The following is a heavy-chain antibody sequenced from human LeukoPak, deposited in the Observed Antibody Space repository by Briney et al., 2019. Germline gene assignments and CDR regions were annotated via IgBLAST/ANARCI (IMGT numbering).Heavy chain of an antibody. J-gene: IGHJ4*02. Sequence: GGSLRLSCAASGFTFSSYAMRWVRQAPGKGLEWVSSISSSSSYIYYADSVKGRFTISRDNAKNSLYLQMNSLRAEDTAVYYCARGWVAAAGKGCFDYWGQGTLVTVSS. CDR1: GFTFSSYA. D-gene: IGHD6-13*01. CDR2: ISSSSSYI. CDR3: ARGWVAAAGKGCFDY. V-gene: IGHV3-21*01.